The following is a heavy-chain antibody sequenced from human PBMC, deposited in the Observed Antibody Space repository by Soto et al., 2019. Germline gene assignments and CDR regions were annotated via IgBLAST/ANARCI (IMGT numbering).Heavy chain of an antibody. CDR2: ITSDGKSK. CDR1: GFNFSNHW. Sequence: GGSLRLSCAASGFNFSNHWMHWVRQRPAEGLVWVSRITSDGKSKAYAESVKGRFAISRDNAKNTLCLQMNGLTAEDTAVYYCARESGDWPLNWFDPWGKGTLVTVSS. CDR3: ARESGDWPLNWFDP. J-gene: IGHJ5*02. D-gene: IGHD2-21*02. V-gene: IGHV3-74*01.